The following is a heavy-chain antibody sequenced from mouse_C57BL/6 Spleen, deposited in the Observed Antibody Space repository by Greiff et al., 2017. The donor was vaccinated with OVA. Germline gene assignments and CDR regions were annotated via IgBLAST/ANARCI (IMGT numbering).Heavy chain of an antibody. D-gene: IGHD2-1*01. CDR3: ARFYGNYVSWFAY. Sequence: EVQLMESGGGLVKPGGSLKLSCAASGFTFSDYGMHWVRQAPEKGLEWVAYISSGSSTIYYADTVKGRFTISRDNAKNTLFLQMTSLRSEDTAMYYCARFYGNYVSWFAYWGQGTLVTVSA. V-gene: IGHV5-17*01. CDR2: ISSGSSTI. J-gene: IGHJ3*01. CDR1: GFTFSDYG.